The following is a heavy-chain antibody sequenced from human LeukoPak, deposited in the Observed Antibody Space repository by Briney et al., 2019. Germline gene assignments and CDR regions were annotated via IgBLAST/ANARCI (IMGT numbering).Heavy chain of an antibody. J-gene: IGHJ4*02. CDR1: GYTFTSNY. V-gene: IGHV1-46*01. Sequence: ASVKVSCKAFGYTFTSNYMHWVRQAPGQGPEWMGVISPSGGSTTYAQKFQGRVTMTRDMSTGTVYMELRSLRFEDTAVYYCAREYPADYGGLTNPDFDYWGQGTLVTVSS. CDR2: ISPSGGST. D-gene: IGHD4-23*01. CDR3: AREYPADYGGLTNPDFDY.